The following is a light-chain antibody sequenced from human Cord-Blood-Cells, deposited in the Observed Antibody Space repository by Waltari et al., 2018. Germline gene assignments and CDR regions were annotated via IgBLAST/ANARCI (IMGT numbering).Light chain of an antibody. CDR3: SSYTSSSTLV. Sequence: QSALTQPASVSGSPGQSIPISCPGTSSDVGGYNYVSWYQQHPGKAPNLMIYEVSNRPAGVSNRFSGSKSGNTASLTISGLQAEDEADYYCSSYTSSSTLVFGGGTKLTVL. CDR2: EVS. J-gene: IGLJ2*01. CDR1: SSDVGGYNY. V-gene: IGLV2-14*01.